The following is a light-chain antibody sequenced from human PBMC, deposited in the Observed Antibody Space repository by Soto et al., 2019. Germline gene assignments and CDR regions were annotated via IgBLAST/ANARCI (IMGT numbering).Light chain of an antibody. CDR2: KAS. J-gene: IGKJ2*01. CDR1: QSISSW. CDR3: QQYNSYSRYT. V-gene: IGKV1-5*03. Sequence: DIQMTQSPSTLSASVGDRVTITCRARQSISSWLAWYQQKPGKAPKLLLYKASILKSGVPSRFSGSGSGTEFTLTISSLQPDDFATYYCQQYNSYSRYTFGQGTKLEIK.